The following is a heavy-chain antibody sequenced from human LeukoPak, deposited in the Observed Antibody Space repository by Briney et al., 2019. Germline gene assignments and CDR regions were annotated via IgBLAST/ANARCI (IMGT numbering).Heavy chain of an antibody. CDR2: INPNSGGT. Sequence: GASVKVSCKASGYTFTSYGISWVRQAPGQGLEWMGWINPNSGGTNYAQKFQGRVTMTRDTSISTAYMELRRLRSDDTAVYYCARDGNAFDIWGQGTMVTVSS. V-gene: IGHV1-2*02. J-gene: IGHJ3*02. CDR1: GYTFTSYG. CDR3: ARDGNAFDI.